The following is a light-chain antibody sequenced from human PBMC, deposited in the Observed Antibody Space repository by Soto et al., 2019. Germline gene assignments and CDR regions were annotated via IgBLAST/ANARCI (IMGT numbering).Light chain of an antibody. CDR3: QPRSTVHT. CDR2: DAS. V-gene: IGKV3-11*01. Sequence: EIVLTQSPATLSLSPGERATLSCRASQSVSSYLACYQQKPGQAPRLLIYDASNRATCIPARFSGSGSRTDFTLTLGILEPEELAIYYCQPRSTVHTFGGGTKVEIK. CDR1: QSVSSY. J-gene: IGKJ4*01.